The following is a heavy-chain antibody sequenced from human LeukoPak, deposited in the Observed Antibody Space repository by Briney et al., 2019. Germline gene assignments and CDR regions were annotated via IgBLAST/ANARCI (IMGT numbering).Heavy chain of an antibody. J-gene: IGHJ3*02. V-gene: IGHV2-5*01. D-gene: IGHD2-15*01. CDR2: IYWNDDK. Sequence: SGPTLVKPTQTLRLTCTFSGFSLSTSGVGVGWIRQPPGKALEWLALIYWNDDKRYSPSLKNRLTITKDTSKNQVVLTMTNMDPVDTATYYCAHYDIVVVVAAIGAFDIWGQGTMVTVSS. CDR3: AHYDIVVVVAAIGAFDI. CDR1: GFSLSTSGVG.